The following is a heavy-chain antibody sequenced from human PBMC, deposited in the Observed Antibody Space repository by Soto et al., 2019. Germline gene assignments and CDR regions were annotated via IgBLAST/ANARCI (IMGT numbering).Heavy chain of an antibody. D-gene: IGHD1-7*01. CDR1: GFSLTTIGVG. J-gene: IGHJ5*02. CDR2: IYWNDDM. Sequence: SGPTLVNPTQTLTLTCTFSGFSLTTIGVGVGWIRQPPGKALEWLASIYWNDDMRYSPSLMSRLTITKDTSKNQVVLTMTNMDPVDTATYYCARAYDWNYAWGQGILVTVSS. V-gene: IGHV2-5*01. CDR3: ARAYDWNYA.